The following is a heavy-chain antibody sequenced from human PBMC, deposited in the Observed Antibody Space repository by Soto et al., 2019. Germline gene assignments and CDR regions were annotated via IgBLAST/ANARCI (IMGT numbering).Heavy chain of an antibody. J-gene: IGHJ4*02. CDR2: ISAYNANT. CDR3: TRDGIALAGTFDY. V-gene: IGHV1-18*01. D-gene: IGHD6-19*01. Sequence: VASVKVSCKASGYSFYSYGISWVRQAPGQGLEWMGWISAYNANTNYAQKFQGRVTLTTDTSTDTAYMELRSLTSDDTAVYYCTRDGIALAGTFDYWGQGTLVTVSS. CDR1: GYSFYSYG.